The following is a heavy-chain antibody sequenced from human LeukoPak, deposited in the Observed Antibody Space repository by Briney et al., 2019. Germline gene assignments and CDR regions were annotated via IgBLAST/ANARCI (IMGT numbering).Heavy chain of an antibody. CDR2: LHNRGST. CDR1: GGSISGYY. V-gene: IGHV4-59*12. CDR3: ARDVS. Sequence: SETLSLTCIVSGGSISGYYWSWIRQPPGKGLEWIGYLHNRGSTTYNPSVKSRVTMSVDTSKNQFSLKLSSVTAADTAVYYCARDVSWGQGTLVTVSS. J-gene: IGHJ5*02.